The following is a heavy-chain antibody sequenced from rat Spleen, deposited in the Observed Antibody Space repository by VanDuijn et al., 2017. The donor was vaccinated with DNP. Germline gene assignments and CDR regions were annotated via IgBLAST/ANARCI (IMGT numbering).Heavy chain of an antibody. CDR2: ISYTVRT. CDR3: ARWYNYFDY. Sequence: VQLQESGPGLVNPPLSLPLTCSVSGYSITSNYWGWLRQFPGNKMEYIGHISYTVRTNYNPSLKSRSAITRDTSKNQFFLQLNSVTTEDTATYYCARWYNYFDYWGQGVMVTVSS. D-gene: IGHD1-5*01. V-gene: IGHV3-1*01. J-gene: IGHJ2*01. CDR1: GYSITSNY.